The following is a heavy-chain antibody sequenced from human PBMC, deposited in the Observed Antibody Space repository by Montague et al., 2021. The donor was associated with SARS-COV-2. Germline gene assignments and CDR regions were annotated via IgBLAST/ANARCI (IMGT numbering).Heavy chain of an antibody. V-gene: IGHV4-39*07. D-gene: IGHD3-3*01. CDR3: ARDPINRITIFGVVTRGGYFDL. J-gene: IGHJ2*01. CDR2: IYYSGST. Sequence: SETLSLTRTVSGGSISSSSYYWGWIRQPPGKGLEWIGSIYYSGSTYYXPSLKSRVTISVDTSKNRFSLKLSSVTAADTAVYYCARDPINRITIFGVVTRGGYFDLWGRGTLVTVSS. CDR1: GGSISSSSYY.